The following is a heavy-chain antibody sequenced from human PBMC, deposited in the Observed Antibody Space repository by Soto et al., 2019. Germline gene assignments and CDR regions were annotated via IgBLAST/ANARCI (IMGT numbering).Heavy chain of an antibody. D-gene: IGHD1-1*01. V-gene: IGHV5-51*01. Sequence: PGESLRISWKVFGSSFTNHWIGWVRQIPGKGLEWMGIIYPGDSDTRYNPSFQGRVTISADKSITTAYLQWSSLEASDTAMYYCARQVETATPFLAKRPSTLHIRMDVWGQGTTVNVSS. CDR1: GSSFTNHW. CDR3: ARQVETATPFLAKRPSTLHIRMDV. J-gene: IGHJ6*02. CDR2: IYPGDSDT.